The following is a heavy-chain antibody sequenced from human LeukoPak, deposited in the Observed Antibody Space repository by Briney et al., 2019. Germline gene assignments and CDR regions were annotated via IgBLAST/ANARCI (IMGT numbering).Heavy chain of an antibody. CDR2: IKHDGSEK. V-gene: IGHV3-7*01. CDR3: ASGSSTWSTMGLYFDH. J-gene: IGHJ4*02. CDR1: GFTFSTYY. D-gene: IGHD6-13*01. Sequence: GGSLRLSCEGSGFTFSTYYMSWVRQAPGKGLEGGANIKHDGSEKFYVDSVKGRFTVSRDNAKNSVFLQMNSLRADESAVYYRASGSSTWSTMGLYFDHWGQGALVTVSS.